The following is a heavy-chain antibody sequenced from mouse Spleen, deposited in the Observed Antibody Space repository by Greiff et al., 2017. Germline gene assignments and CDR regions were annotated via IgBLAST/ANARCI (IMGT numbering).Heavy chain of an antibody. CDR1: GITFSDYY. V-gene: IGHV5-4*02. D-gene: IGHD3-1*01. CDR2: ISDGGSYT. J-gene: IGHJ1*01. CDR3: ARDRGRYWYFDV. Sequence: EVKLVESGGGLVKPGGSLKLSCAASGITFSDYYMYWVRQTPEKRLEWVATISDGGSYTYYPDSVKGRFTNSRDNAKNNLYLQMSSLKSEDTAMYYCARDRGRYWYFDVWGAGTTVTVSS.